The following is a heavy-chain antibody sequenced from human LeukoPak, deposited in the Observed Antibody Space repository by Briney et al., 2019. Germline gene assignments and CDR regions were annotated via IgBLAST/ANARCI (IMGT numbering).Heavy chain of an antibody. J-gene: IGHJ4*02. Sequence: PSQTLSLTCTVSGGSISSGSYYWSWIRQPAGKGLEWIGRIYTSGSTNYNPSLKSRVTISVDTSKNQFSLKLSSVTAADTAVYYCARDSGSDGFDYWGQGTLVTVSS. CDR1: GGSISSGSYY. D-gene: IGHD1-26*01. CDR3: ARDSGSDGFDY. V-gene: IGHV4-61*02. CDR2: IYTSGST.